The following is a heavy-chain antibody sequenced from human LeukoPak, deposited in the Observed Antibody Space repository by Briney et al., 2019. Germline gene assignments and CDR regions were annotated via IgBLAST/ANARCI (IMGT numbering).Heavy chain of an antibody. D-gene: IGHD6-13*01. CDR3: VRVWPRISSSCCRIDY. CDR2: ISAYNGNT. V-gene: IGHV1-18*01. CDR1: GYSFPSYG. Sequence: ASVKVSCKASGYSFPSYGINWVRQAPGQGLEWMGWISAYNGNTNYAQNLQGRVTMTTDTSTSTAYMELRSLRSDDTAVYYCVRVWPRISSSCCRIDYWGQGTLVTVSS. J-gene: IGHJ4*02.